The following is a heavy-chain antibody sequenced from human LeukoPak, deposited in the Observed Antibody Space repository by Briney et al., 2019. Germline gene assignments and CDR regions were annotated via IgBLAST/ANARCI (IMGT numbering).Heavy chain of an antibody. CDR2: IKQDGSET. Sequence: GGSLRLSCAVSGLTFSSHWMSWVRHAPGKGLEWVANIKQDGSETYYVDSVKGRFTISRDNAKNSLFLQMNSLRAEDTAVYYCARDGEMPTIYFDYWGQGTLVTVSS. CDR1: GLTFSSHW. J-gene: IGHJ4*02. D-gene: IGHD5-24*01. V-gene: IGHV3-7*01. CDR3: ARDGEMPTIYFDY.